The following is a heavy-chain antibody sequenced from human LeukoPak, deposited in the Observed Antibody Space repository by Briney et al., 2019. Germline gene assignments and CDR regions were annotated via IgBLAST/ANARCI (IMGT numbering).Heavy chain of an antibody. V-gene: IGHV2-5*02. CDR1: GLSLSTSGVG. CDR3: AHSLRSGRIPDPFDY. D-gene: IGHD3-10*02. CDR2: IYGDDDK. J-gene: IGHJ4*02. Sequence: SGPTLVNPTQTLMLTCTLSGLSLSTSGVGVGWIRQPPGKALEWLALIYGDDDKCYSPSLNTRLTITKDTSKNQVVLTMTNMDPVDTATYYCAHSLRSGRIPDPFDYWGQGTLVTVSS.